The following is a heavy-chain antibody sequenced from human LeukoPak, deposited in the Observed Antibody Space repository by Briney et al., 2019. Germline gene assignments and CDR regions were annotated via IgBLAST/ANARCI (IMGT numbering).Heavy chain of an antibody. CDR3: AKGGLYGSGSYAFDY. Sequence: ASVKVSCKASGYTFTSYYMHWVRQAPGQGLEWMGIINPSGGSTSYAQKFQGRVTMTRGTSTSTVYMELSSLRSEDTAVYYCAKGGLYGSGSYAFDYWGQGTLVTVSS. CDR1: GYTFTSYY. CDR2: INPSGGST. J-gene: IGHJ4*02. D-gene: IGHD3-10*01. V-gene: IGHV1-46*01.